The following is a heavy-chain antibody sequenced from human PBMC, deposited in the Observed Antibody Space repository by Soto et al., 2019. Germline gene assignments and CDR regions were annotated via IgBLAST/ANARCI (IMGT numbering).Heavy chain of an antibody. J-gene: IGHJ4*02. CDR1: GFTFSSYS. CDR2: ISSSSSTI. Sequence: GGSLRLSCAASGFTFSSYSMNWVRQAPGKGLEWVSYISSSSSTIYYADSVKGRFTISRDNAKNSLYLQMNSLRAEDTAVYYCARDGSPYYYDSSGYHPGPAYWGQGTLVTVSS. CDR3: ARDGSPYYYDSSGYHPGPAY. D-gene: IGHD3-22*01. V-gene: IGHV3-48*01.